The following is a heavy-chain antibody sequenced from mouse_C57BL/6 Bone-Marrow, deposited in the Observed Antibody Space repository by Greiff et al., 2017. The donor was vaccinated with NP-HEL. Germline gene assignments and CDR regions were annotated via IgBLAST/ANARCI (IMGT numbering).Heavy chain of an antibody. V-gene: IGHV1-72*01. D-gene: IGHD2-1*01. CDR2: IDRNSGGT. CDR3: ARHGDGNYGFAY. CDR1: GYTFTSYW. J-gene: IGHJ3*01. Sequence: QVQLQQPGAELVKPGASVKLSCKASGYTFTSYWMHWVKQRPGRGLEWIGRIDRNSGGTKYNEKFKSKATLTVDKPSSTAYMQLSSLTSEDSAVYYCARHGDGNYGFAYWGQGTLVTVSA.